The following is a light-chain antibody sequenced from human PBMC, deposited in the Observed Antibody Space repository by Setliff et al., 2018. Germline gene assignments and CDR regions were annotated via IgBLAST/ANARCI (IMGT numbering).Light chain of an antibody. V-gene: IGLV2-14*01. J-gene: IGLJ1*01. CDR2: DVS. Sequence: QSVLARPASVSGSPGQSITISCTGTSSDVGGYNYVSWYQQHPSKAPKLMIYDVSKRPSGVSNRFSGSKSGNTASLTISGLQAEDEADYYCSSYAGSNTPYVFGTGTRSPS. CDR3: SSYAGSNTPYV. CDR1: SSDVGGYNY.